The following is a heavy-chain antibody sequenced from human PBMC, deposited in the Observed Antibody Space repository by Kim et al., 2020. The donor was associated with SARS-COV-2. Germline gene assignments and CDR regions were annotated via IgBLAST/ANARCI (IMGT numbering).Heavy chain of an antibody. CDR1: GGTFNTYA. CDR3: ARGGSSSLSVDYFYGMDV. D-gene: IGHD2-2*01. V-gene: IGHV1-69*13. CDR2: IIPIFGTA. J-gene: IGHJ6*02. Sequence: ASVKVSCKASGGTFNTYAISWVRQAPGQGLEWMGGIIPIFGTASYAQKFQDRVTITAHESTTTAYMVLSRLRSEDTAVYYCARGGSSSLSVDYFYGMDVWGQGTTVTVSS.